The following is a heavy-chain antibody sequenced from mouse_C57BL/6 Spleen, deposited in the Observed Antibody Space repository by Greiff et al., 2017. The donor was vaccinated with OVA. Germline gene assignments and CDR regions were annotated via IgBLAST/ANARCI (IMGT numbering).Heavy chain of an antibody. CDR1: CHNRTHTS. D-gene: IGHD4-1*01. V-gene: IGHV14-3*01. CDR2: IDPANGNT. J-gene: IGHJ2*01. CDR3: ARRLTGTYFDY. Sequence: VQLQQSVAELVRPGASVKLSCTASCHNRTHTSMHWVKQRPEQGLEWIGRIDPANGNTKYAPKFQGKATITADTSSNTAYLQLSSLTSEDTAIYYCARRLTGTYFDYWGQGTTLTVSS.